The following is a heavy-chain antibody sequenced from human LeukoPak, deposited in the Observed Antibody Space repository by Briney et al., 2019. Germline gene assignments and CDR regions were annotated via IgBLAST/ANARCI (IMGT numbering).Heavy chain of an antibody. Sequence: ASVKVSCKVSGYTLTELSMHWVRQAPGKGLELMGGFDPEDGETIYAQKFQGRVTMTEDTSTDTAYMELSSLRSEDTAVYYCATGPQYSGYVEDYWGQGTLVTVSS. CDR2: FDPEDGET. CDR1: GYTLTELS. J-gene: IGHJ4*02. V-gene: IGHV1-24*01. D-gene: IGHD5-12*01. CDR3: ATGPQYSGYVEDY.